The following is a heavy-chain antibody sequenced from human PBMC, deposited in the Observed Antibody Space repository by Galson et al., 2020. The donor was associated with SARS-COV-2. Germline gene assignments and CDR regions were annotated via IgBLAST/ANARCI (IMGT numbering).Heavy chain of an antibody. D-gene: IGHD3-22*01. CDR3: ARSDYDGNGKAYFQH. CDR2: ISSRGRTT. J-gene: IGHJ1*01. Sequence: GGSLRLSCAASELTFSNYDMNWVRLAPGKGPEWFSYISSRGRTTFYADSVKGRFTVSRDNAKNSLFLQMNSLRAEDTAVYYCARSDYDGNGKAYFQHWGQGSLVTVSS. V-gene: IGHV3-48*03. CDR1: ELTFSNYD.